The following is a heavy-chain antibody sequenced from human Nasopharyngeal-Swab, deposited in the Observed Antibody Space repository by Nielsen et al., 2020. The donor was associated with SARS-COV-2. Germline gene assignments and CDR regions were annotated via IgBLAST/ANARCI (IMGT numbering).Heavy chain of an antibody. V-gene: IGHV4-59*01. Sequence: SETLSLTCTVSGGFISAYYWTWIRQHPGGGLEWIGSNYNSGSTSYSSSLKPRVTISVDPSKIQFSLKLSSVTAADTAIYYCARALPGLMAFDIWGQGTMVTVSS. CDR2: NYNSGST. J-gene: IGHJ3*02. CDR1: GGFISAYY. CDR3: ARALPGLMAFDI.